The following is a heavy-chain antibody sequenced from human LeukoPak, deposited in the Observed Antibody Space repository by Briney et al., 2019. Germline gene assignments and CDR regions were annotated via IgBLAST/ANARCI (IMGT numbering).Heavy chain of an antibody. CDR2: MNPNSGNT. V-gene: IGHV1-8*01. CDR1: GYTFTSYD. D-gene: IGHD5-24*01. CDR3: ARWLQFRKTFDI. Sequence: AASVKVSCKASGYTFTSYDINWVRQATGQGLEWMGWMNPNSGNTGYAQKFQGRVTMTRNPSITTAYMELSSLRSEDTAVYYCARWLQFRKTFDIWGQGTMVTVSS. J-gene: IGHJ3*02.